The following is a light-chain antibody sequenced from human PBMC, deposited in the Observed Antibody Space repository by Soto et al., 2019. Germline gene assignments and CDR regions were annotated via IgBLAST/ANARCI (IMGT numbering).Light chain of an antibody. CDR2: DAS. Sequence: DIQMTQSPSSLSASVGDRVTITCQASQDISNYLNWYQQKPGKAPKLLIYDASNLETGVPSRFSGSESGTDFTFTIRSLQPEDIATYYCQQYDNLPSITFGQGTRLEIK. CDR3: QQYDNLPSIT. V-gene: IGKV1-33*01. J-gene: IGKJ5*01. CDR1: QDISNY.